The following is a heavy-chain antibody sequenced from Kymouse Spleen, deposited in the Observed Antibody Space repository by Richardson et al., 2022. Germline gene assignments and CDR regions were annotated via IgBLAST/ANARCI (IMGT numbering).Heavy chain of an antibody. CDR2: IWYDGSNK. Sequence: QVQLVESGGGVVQPGRSLRLSCAASGFTFSSYGMHWVRQAPGKGLEWVAVIWYDGSNKYYADSVKGRFTISRDNSKNTLYLQMNSLRAEDTAVYYCATITMVRGPWGMDVWGQGTTVTVSS. D-gene: IGHD3-10*01. V-gene: IGHV3-33*01. CDR3: ATITMVRGPWGMDV. J-gene: IGHJ6*02. CDR1: GFTFSSYG.